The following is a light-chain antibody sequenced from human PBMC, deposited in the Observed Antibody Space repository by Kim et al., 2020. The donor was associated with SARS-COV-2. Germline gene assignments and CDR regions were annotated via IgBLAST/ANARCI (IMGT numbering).Light chain of an antibody. CDR3: GTWDTSLRIGV. CDR2: DNN. J-gene: IGLJ2*01. CDR1: TSNIGSDS. Sequence: QSVLTQPPSVSAAPGQKVTISCSGRTSNIGSDSVSWYQHLPGTAPKLLIYDNNKRPSGIPDRFSGSKSGTSATLAITGLQTGDEADYYCGTWDTSLRIGVFGGGTKLTVL. V-gene: IGLV1-51*01.